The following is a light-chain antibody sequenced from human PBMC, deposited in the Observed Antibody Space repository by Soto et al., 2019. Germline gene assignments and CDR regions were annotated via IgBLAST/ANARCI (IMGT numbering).Light chain of an antibody. CDR1: SSDIGGYNY. V-gene: IGLV2-14*01. J-gene: IGLJ2*01. CDR2: EVS. Sequence: QSALTQPASVSGSPGQSITISCTGTSSDIGGYNYVSWFQHHPGKAPKLIIYEVSDRPSGVSYRFSGSKSGNTASLTSSGLQAEDEADYYCSSHTTSSTLVFGGGTKLTV. CDR3: SSHTTSSTLV.